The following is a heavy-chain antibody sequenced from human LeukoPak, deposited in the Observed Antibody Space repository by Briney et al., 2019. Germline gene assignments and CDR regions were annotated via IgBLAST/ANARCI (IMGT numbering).Heavy chain of an antibody. CDR1: GFTFSSYA. J-gene: IGHJ4*02. D-gene: IGHD2-15*01. Sequence: GGSLRLSCAASGFTFSSYAMHWVCQAPGKGLEWVAVISYDGSNKYYADSVKGRFTISRDNSKNTLYLQMNSLRAEDTAVYYCAKSGLNRFDYWGQGTLVTVSS. CDR3: AKSGLNRFDY. V-gene: IGHV3-30*04. CDR2: ISYDGSNK.